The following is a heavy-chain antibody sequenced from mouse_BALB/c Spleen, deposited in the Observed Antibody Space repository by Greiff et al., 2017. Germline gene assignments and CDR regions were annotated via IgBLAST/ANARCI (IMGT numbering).Heavy chain of an antibody. J-gene: IGHJ3*01. CDR3: TREDYGNYGFAY. CDR2: ISSGGSYT. V-gene: IGHV5-6-4*01. Sequence: EVMLVESGGGLVKPGGSLKLSCAASGFTFSSYTMSWVRQTPEKRLEWVATISSGGSYTYYPDSVKGRFTISRDNAKNTLYLQMSSLKSEDTAMYYCTREDYGNYGFAYWGQGTLVTVSA. D-gene: IGHD2-1*01. CDR1: GFTFSSYT.